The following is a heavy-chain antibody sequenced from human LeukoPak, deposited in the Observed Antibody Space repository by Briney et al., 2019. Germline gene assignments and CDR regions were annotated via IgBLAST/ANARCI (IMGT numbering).Heavy chain of an antibody. D-gene: IGHD5-18*01. V-gene: IGHV4-39*01. CDR1: GVSISSSSYY. J-gene: IGHJ4*02. Sequence: SETLSLTCTVSGVSISSSSYYWGWIRQPPGKGLEWIGSIYYSGSTYYNPSLKSRVTISVDTSKNQVSLKLSSVTAADTAVYYCARRGYSYGPFDYWGQGTLVTVSS. CDR3: ARRGYSYGPFDY. CDR2: IYYSGST.